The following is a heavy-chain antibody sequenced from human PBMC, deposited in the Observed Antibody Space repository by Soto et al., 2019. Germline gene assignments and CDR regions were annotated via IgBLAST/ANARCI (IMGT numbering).Heavy chain of an antibody. Sequence: ASVEASCEACGDGLTNCYRRSVRQAPEQGLEWMGIINPNGGSTSYAQKFQGRVTMTRDTSTSTVYMELSRLRSDDTAVYYCARETGSNCSSTSCYFGSGDLDYGMDVWGQGTTVTVTS. CDR1: GDGLTNCY. V-gene: IGHV1-46*01. CDR2: INPNGGST. D-gene: IGHD2-2*01. CDR3: ARETGSNCSSTSCYFGSGDLDYGMDV. J-gene: IGHJ6*01.